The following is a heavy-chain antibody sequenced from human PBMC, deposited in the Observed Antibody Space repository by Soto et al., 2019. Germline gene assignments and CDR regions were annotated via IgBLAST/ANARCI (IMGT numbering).Heavy chain of an antibody. V-gene: IGHV3-23*04. D-gene: IGHD6-13*01. J-gene: IGHJ4*02. CDR1: GFTFDDYA. CDR3: AKDRGSSTWSEFDY. Sequence: EVQLVESGGGLVQPGRSLRLSCAASGFTFDDYAMHWVRQAPGKGLEWVSAISGSGRSTYYADSVKGRFTISRDNSKNTVYLQMNSLRADDTAVYYCAKDRGSSTWSEFDYWGQGTLVTVSS. CDR2: ISGSGRST.